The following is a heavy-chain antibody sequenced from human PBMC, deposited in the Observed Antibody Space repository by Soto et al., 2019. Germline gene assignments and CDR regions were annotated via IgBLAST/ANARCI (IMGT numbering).Heavy chain of an antibody. CDR3: ARGGTVYYYYGMDV. Sequence: SETLSLTCTVSGGSISSYYWSWIRQPPGKGLEWIGYIYYSGSTNYNPSLKSRVTISVDTSKNQFSLKLSSVTAADTAVYYCARGGTVYYYYGMDVWGQGTPVTVSS. J-gene: IGHJ6*02. CDR2: IYYSGST. D-gene: IGHD1-1*01. CDR1: GGSISSYY. V-gene: IGHV4-59*01.